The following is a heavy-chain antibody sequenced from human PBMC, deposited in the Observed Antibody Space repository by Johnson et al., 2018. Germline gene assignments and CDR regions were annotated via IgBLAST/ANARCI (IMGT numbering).Heavy chain of an antibody. D-gene: IGHD1-26*01. CDR3: AKERTRWDLLWGGSDAFDI. CDR2: ISYDGSYK. Sequence: QVQLVQSGGGVVQPGRSLRLSCAASGFTFSSYGMHWVRQAPGKGLEWVALISYDGSYKYYADSVKGRFTVSRDNSKTTLFLQMNSLRAEDTAVYYCAKERTRWDLLWGGSDAFDIWGQGTMVTVSS. J-gene: IGHJ3*02. CDR1: GFTFSSYG. V-gene: IGHV3-30*18.